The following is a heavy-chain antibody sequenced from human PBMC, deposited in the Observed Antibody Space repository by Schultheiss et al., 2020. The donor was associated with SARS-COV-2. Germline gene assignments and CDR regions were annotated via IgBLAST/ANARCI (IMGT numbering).Heavy chain of an antibody. Sequence: GGSLRLSCAASGFTFSSYAMHWVRQAPGKGLEWVAVISYDGSNKYYADSVKGRFTISRDNAKNSLYLQMNSLRAEDTAVYYCARDRQWLVIDYWGQGTLVTVSS. J-gene: IGHJ4*02. V-gene: IGHV3-30*04. CDR2: ISYDGSNK. CDR3: ARDRQWLVIDY. CDR1: GFTFSSYA. D-gene: IGHD6-19*01.